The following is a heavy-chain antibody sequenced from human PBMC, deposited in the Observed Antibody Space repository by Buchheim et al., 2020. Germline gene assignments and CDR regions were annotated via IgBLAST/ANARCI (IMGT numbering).Heavy chain of an antibody. Sequence: EVQLLESGGGLVQPGGSLRLSCTVSGFTFSTHGMSWVRQAPGKGLEWISAIRGDGETTNYADSVKGRFTISRDTSKNTVTLQMDSLRADDTAVYYCAKDWGGGGSCYDFWGQGTL. CDR1: GFTFSTHG. D-gene: IGHD2-15*01. CDR3: AKDWGGGGSCYDF. CDR2: IRGDGETT. J-gene: IGHJ5*01. V-gene: IGHV3-23*01.